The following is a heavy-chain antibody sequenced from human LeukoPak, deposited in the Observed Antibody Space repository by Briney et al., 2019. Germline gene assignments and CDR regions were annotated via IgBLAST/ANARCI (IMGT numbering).Heavy chain of an antibody. CDR3: LRGDRRDY. Sequence: GGSLRLSCEASGFTFNNYSMNWARQAPGKGLEWVSSIDSSGGYMFYADSVKGRFIISRDNAKDSLYLQMNSLRVEDTAVYYCLRGDRRDYWGQGTLVTVSS. V-gene: IGHV3-21*01. J-gene: IGHJ4*02. CDR1: GFTFNNYS. CDR2: IDSSGGYM.